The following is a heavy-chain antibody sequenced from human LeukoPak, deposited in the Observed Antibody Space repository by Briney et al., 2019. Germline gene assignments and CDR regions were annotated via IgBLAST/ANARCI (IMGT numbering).Heavy chain of an antibody. V-gene: IGHV1-3*01. CDR2: INAGNGNT. CDR1: GYTFTRYA. Sequence: ASVKVSCKTSGYTFTRYAMHWVRLAPGQRLEWMGWINAGNGNTKYSQKFQDRVTITRDTSASTAYMELSSLRSEDTAVYFCARGPYSNYWFDPWGQGTLVTVSS. J-gene: IGHJ5*02. D-gene: IGHD4-11*01. CDR3: ARGPYSNYWFDP.